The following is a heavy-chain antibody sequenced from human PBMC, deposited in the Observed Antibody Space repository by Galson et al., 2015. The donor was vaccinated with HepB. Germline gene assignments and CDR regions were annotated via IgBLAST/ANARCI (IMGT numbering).Heavy chain of an antibody. CDR3: ARDNGAGRRLYYFDY. J-gene: IGHJ4*02. V-gene: IGHV3-21*01. CDR1: GFTFSSYS. Sequence: SLRLSCAASGFTFSSYSMNWVRQAPGKGLEWVSSISSSSSYIYYADSVKGRFTISRDNAKNSLYLQMNSLRAEDTAVYYCARDNGAGRRLYYFDYWGQGTLVTVSS. D-gene: IGHD2-8*01. CDR2: ISSSSSYI.